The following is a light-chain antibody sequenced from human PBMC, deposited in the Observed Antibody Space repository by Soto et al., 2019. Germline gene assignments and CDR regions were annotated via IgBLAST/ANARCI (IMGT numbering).Light chain of an antibody. CDR3: QQYCSNALT. J-gene: IGKJ4*01. V-gene: IGKV4-1*01. CDR1: QSVLYSSNNKNY. Sequence: DIVMTQSPDSLAVSLGERATINCKSSQSVLYSSNNKNYLAWYQQKPGQPPKLLIYWASTRESGVPARFSDSGSGTDFTLSISSLQAEDVAVYYCQQYCSNALTFDGGTKVEIK. CDR2: WAS.